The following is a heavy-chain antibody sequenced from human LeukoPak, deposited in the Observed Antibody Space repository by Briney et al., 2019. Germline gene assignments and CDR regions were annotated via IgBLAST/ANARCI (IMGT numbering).Heavy chain of an antibody. D-gene: IGHD5-18*01. CDR3: ARGGYSYGSYFDY. V-gene: IGHV1-69*06. Sequence: GASVKVSCKASGGTFSSYASSWVRQAPGQGLEWRGGIIPIFGTANYAQKFQCRVTITADKSTSTDYMELSSLRSEDTAVYYCARGGYSYGSYFDYWGQGTLVTVSS. CDR2: IIPIFGTA. J-gene: IGHJ4*02. CDR1: GGTFSSYA.